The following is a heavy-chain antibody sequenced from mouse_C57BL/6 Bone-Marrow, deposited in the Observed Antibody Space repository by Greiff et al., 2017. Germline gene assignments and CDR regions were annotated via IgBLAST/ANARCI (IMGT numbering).Heavy chain of an antibody. D-gene: IGHD1-1*01. V-gene: IGHV1-82*01. CDR2: IYPGDGDT. J-gene: IGHJ1*03. CDR3: ARSDWYGSSWDFDD. Sequence: VQLQQSGPELVKPGASVTISCKASGYAFSSSWMHWVKQRPGKGLEWIGRIYPGDGDTNYNGKFKGQATLTAAKSSRTAYMQLSSLTSEDDAVYVCARSDWYGSSWDFDDWGTGTTVTVSA. CDR1: GYAFSSSW.